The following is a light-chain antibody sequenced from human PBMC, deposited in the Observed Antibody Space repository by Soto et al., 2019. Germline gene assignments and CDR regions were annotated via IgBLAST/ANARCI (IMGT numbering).Light chain of an antibody. CDR3: AVWDDTLNAVV. Sequence: QSVLTQPPSVSATPGQRVTISCSGGRSDIGNNPVNWYQQLPGTAPKLLIYLNNQRPSGVPDRFSGSKSGTSASLAVSGLQSEDEADYHCAVWDDTLNAVVFGGGTKVTVL. CDR1: RSDIGNNP. CDR2: LNN. V-gene: IGLV1-44*01. J-gene: IGLJ2*01.